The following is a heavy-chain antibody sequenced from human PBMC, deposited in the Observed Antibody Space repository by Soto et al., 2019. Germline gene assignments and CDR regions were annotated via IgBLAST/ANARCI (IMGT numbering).Heavy chain of an antibody. CDR1: GGPFISYA. Sequence: SVKVSCNASGGPFISYAISWVRQAPGQGLEWMGGIIPIFGTANYAQKFQCRVTITADKSTSTAYMELSSLRSEDTAVYYCARVVAEGWFDPWGQGTLVTV. D-gene: IGHD2-15*01. J-gene: IGHJ5*02. CDR2: IIPIFGTA. CDR3: ARVVAEGWFDP. V-gene: IGHV1-69*06.